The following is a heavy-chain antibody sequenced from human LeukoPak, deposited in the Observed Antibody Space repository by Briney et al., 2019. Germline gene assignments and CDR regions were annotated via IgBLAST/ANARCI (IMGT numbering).Heavy chain of an antibody. J-gene: IGHJ4*02. V-gene: IGHV4-59*08. CDR1: RGSISGFY. D-gene: IGHD3-10*01. CDR2: IYYSGSS. CDR3: ARNRASGTPYFDY. Sequence: SETLSLTCTISRGSISGFYRSWIRQPPGKGLVWIGYIYYSGSSNYNPSLKSRVTISVDTSKDQFSLKLSSVTAADTAVYYCARNRASGTPYFDYWGQGLLVTVSS.